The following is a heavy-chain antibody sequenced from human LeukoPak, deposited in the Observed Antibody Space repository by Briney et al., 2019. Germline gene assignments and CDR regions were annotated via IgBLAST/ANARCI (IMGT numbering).Heavy chain of an antibody. CDR3: SRLRGYSYGYGDY. D-gene: IGHD5-18*01. CDR1: GFTFSSYS. J-gene: IGHJ4*02. Sequence: GGSLRLSCAASGFTFSSYSMNWVRQAPGKGLEWISYISSSGSTIDYADSVKGRFTISRDNAKNSLYLQMNSLRAEDTAVYYCSRLRGYSYGYGDYWGQGTLVTVSS. V-gene: IGHV3-48*04. CDR2: ISSSGSTI.